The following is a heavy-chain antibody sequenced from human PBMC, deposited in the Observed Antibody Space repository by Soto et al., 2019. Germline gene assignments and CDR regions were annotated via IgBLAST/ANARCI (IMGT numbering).Heavy chain of an antibody. CDR3: ARERPDGARLDP. CDR1: GGSISSGDYY. CDR2: IYYSGST. V-gene: IGHV4-30-4*01. J-gene: IGHJ5*02. D-gene: IGHD6-6*01. Sequence: QVQLQESGPGLVKPSQTLSLTCTVSGGSISSGDYYWSWIRQPPGKGLEWIGYIYYSGSTYYNPSLKSPLTMSVDTAKNQCSLKRSAVTAADTAVYYCARERPDGARLDPWGQGTLVTGSS.